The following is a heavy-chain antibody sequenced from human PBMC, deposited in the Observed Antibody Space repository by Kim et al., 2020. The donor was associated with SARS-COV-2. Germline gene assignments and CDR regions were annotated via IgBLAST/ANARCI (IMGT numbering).Heavy chain of an antibody. J-gene: IGHJ5*02. CDR1: GITFSSYG. CDR3: AKAPIIAGPPAKNYFDP. CDR2: ILYDGSNK. V-gene: IGHV3-30*18. D-gene: IGHD2-2*01. Sequence: GGSLRLSCAASGITFSSYGMHWVRQAPGKGLEWVAGILYDGSNKYYSDAVKGRFTVSRDNSKNTLYLQVNSLRPEDTAVYYWAKAPIIAGPPAKNYFDPWGQGTLLPVSS.